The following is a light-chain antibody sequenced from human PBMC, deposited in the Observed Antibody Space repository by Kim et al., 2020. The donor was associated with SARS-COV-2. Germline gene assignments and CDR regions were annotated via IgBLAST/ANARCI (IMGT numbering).Light chain of an antibody. CDR3: AAWDDSLNGLWV. J-gene: IGLJ3*02. V-gene: IGLV1-44*01. CDR1: SSNIGSNT. Sequence: QRVTISCSGSSSNIGSNTVNWYQQLPGTAPKHLIYSNNQRPSGVPDRFSGSKSGTSASLAISGLQSEDEADYYCAAWDDSLNGLWVFGGGTQLTVL. CDR2: SNN.